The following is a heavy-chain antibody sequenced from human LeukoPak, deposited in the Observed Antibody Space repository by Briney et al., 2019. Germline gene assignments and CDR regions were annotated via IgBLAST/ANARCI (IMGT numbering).Heavy chain of an antibody. Sequence: PGGSLRLSCAVSGFTFSNYWMNWVRQAPGKGLEWVASIKEDGSQKYYVESVKGRFTVSRDNAKNSVYLQMGSLRDEDTAVYYCARGLNTSPGVDYWGQGTLVTVSS. CDR2: IKEDGSQK. J-gene: IGHJ4*02. D-gene: IGHD3-16*01. V-gene: IGHV3-7*01. CDR1: GFTFSNYW. CDR3: ARGLNTSPGVDY.